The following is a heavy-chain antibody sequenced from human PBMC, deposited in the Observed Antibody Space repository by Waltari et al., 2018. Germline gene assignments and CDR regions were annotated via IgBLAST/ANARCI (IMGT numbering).Heavy chain of an antibody. J-gene: IGHJ6*02. V-gene: IGHV3-23*03. Sequence: EVQLLESGGGLVQPGGSLRLSCAASGLPFSSYAMRWVRQAPGKGLEWVSVIYSGGSTYYADSVKGRFTISRDNSKNTLYLQMNSLRAEDTAVYYCARDLFALMTSVSTVWGQGTTVTVSS. CDR3: ARDLFALMTSVSTV. D-gene: IGHD3-16*01. CDR1: GLPFSSYA. CDR2: IYSGGST.